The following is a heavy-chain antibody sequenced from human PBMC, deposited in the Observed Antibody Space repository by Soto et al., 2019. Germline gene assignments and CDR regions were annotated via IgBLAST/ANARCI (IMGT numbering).Heavy chain of an antibody. CDR2: IYSSGST. CDR1: GGSVSRGAYY. V-gene: IGHV4-31*03. J-gene: IGHJ4*02. CDR3: AREVGYCDGSTCLSSLYFDF. Sequence: PSETLSLICTVSGGSVSRGAYYWSWVRQHPGKGLEWIGYIYSSGSTYYNPSLKSRVTISVDTSRNQFSLKLNSVTAADTAVYYCAREVGYCDGSTCLSSLYFDFWGQGTLVTVSS. D-gene: IGHD2-15*01.